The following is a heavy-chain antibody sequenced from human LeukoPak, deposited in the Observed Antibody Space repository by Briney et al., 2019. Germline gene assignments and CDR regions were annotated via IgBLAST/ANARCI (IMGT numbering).Heavy chain of an antibody. CDR3: ASNIVVVPAAIRGDWFDP. Sequence: PSETLSLTCAVSGYSISSGYYWGWIRQPPGKGLEWIGSIYHSGSTYYNPSLKSRVTISVDTSKNQFSLKLSSVTAADTAVYYCASNIVVVPAAIRGDWFDPWGQGTLVTVPS. J-gene: IGHJ5*02. CDR1: GYSISSGYY. CDR2: IYHSGST. V-gene: IGHV4-38-2*01. D-gene: IGHD2-2*01.